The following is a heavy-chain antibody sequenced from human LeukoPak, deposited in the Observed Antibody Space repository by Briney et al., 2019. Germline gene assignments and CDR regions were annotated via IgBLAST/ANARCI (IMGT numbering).Heavy chain of an antibody. Sequence: PGGSLRLSCAASGFTFSSYAMSWVRQAPGKGLEWVSAISGSGGSTYYADSVKGRFTISRDNSKNTLYLQMNSLRAEDTAVYYCAKASPMIVVVIPPFFDYWGQGTLVTVSS. J-gene: IGHJ4*02. D-gene: IGHD3-22*01. CDR1: GFTFSSYA. V-gene: IGHV3-23*01. CDR3: AKASPMIVVVIPPFFDY. CDR2: ISGSGGST.